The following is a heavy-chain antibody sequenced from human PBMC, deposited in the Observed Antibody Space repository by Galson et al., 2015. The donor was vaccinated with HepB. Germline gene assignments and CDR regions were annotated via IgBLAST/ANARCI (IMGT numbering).Heavy chain of an antibody. D-gene: IGHD3-22*01. J-gene: IGHJ4*02. CDR2: ISGSGGST. CDR3: AKDRYSEEYYYDSSGYYI. Sequence: SLRLSCAASGFTFSSYAMSWVRQAPGKGLEWVSAISGSGGSTYYADSVKGRFTISRDNSKNTLYLQMNSLRAEDTAVYYCAKDRYSEEYYYDSSGYYIWGQGTLVTVSS. CDR1: GFTFSSYA. V-gene: IGHV3-23*01.